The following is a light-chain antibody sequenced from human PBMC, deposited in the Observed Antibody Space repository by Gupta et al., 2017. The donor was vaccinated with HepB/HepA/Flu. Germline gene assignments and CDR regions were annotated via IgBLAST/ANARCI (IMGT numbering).Light chain of an antibody. J-gene: IGLJ1*01. CDR2: KDS. Sequence: SYELTQPPSVSVSPGQTARITCSGDALSKHYGYWYQQKAGQPPVLVMYKDSERPSGIPDRFSCSSSGTTVMLTISEVQAEDEADYHCQSPDSIGTYVFGSGTKVTVL. CDR3: QSPDSIGTYV. CDR1: ALSKHY. V-gene: IGLV3-25*03.